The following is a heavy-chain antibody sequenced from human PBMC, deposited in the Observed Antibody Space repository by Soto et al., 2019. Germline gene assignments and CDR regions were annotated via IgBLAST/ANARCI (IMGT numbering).Heavy chain of an antibody. CDR3: ARDHPHSYGVYYFDY. D-gene: IGHD5-18*01. V-gene: IGHV4-59*01. J-gene: IGHJ4*02. Sequence: PSETLSLTCTVSGGSISSYYWSWIRQPPGKGLEWIGYIYYSGSTNYNPSLKSRVTISVDTSKSQFSLKLSSVTAADTAVYYCARDHPHSYGVYYFDYWGQGTPVTVSS. CDR2: IYYSGST. CDR1: GGSISSYY.